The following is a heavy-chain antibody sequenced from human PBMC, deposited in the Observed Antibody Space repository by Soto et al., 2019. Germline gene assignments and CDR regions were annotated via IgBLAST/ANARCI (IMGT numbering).Heavy chain of an antibody. CDR3: ARGFPEDGMDV. CDR2: INAGNGNT. CDR1: GYTFTSYA. V-gene: IGHV1-3*01. Sequence: ASVKVSCKASGYTFTSYAMHWVRQAPGQGLEWMGWINAGNGNTKYSQKFQGRVTITRDTSASTAYMELSSLRSEDTAVYYCARGFPEDGMDVWGQGTTVTVSS. J-gene: IGHJ6*02.